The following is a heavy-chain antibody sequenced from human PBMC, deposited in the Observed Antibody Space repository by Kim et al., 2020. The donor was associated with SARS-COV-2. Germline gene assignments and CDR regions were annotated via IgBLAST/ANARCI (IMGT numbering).Heavy chain of an antibody. J-gene: IGHJ6*02. D-gene: IGHD2-2*02. CDR2: INTNTGNP. CDR3: ARGRVVVPAAIFYYYYGMDV. CDR1: GYTFTSYA. Sequence: ASVKVSCKASGYTFTSYAMNWVRQAPGQGLEWMGWINTNTGNPTYAQGFTGRFVFSLDTSVSTAYLQISSLKAEDTAVYYCARGRVVVPAAIFYYYYGMDVWGQGTTVTVSS. V-gene: IGHV7-4-1*02.